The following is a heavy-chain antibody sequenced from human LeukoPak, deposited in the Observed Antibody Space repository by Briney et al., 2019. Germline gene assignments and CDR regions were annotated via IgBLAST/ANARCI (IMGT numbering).Heavy chain of an antibody. Sequence: GGSLRLSCAASGFTFSSYWMSWVRQAPGKGLEWVANINQDGSEKYYVDSVRGRFTVSRDNNKNSLYLHMNSLRHEDTAFYFCVKDRDSTGYFLYFDLWGRGTLVTVSS. CDR3: VKDRDSTGYFLYFDL. V-gene: IGHV3-7*03. D-gene: IGHD3-22*01. CDR1: GFTFSSYW. J-gene: IGHJ2*01. CDR2: INQDGSEK.